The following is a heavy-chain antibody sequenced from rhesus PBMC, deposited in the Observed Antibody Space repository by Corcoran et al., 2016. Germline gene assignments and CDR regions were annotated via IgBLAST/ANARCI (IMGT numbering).Heavy chain of an antibody. Sequence: EVQLVESGGGLAKPGGSLRLSCAASGFTFSSYWMNWVRQTPGKGLEWISAINSGGGSTYYADSVKGRFTISRDNSKNTLSLQMNSLRAEDTAVYYCAKSNWGDYYIDCWGQGVLVTVSS. J-gene: IGHJ4*01. D-gene: IGHD3-34*01. CDR2: INSGGGST. CDR1: GFTFSSYW. V-gene: IGHV3S42*01. CDR3: AKSNWGDYYIDC.